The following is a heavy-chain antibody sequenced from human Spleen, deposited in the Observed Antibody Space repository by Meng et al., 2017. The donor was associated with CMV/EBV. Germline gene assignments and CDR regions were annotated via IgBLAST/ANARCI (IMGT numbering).Heavy chain of an antibody. Sequence: GESLKISCAASGFTFSSYAMHWVRQAPGKGLEWVAVISYDGSNKYYADSVKGRFTISRDNSKNTLYLQMNSLRAEDTAVYYCARGQGIAAGGDYWGQGTLVTVSS. V-gene: IGHV3-30*04. CDR1: GFTFSSYA. J-gene: IGHJ4*02. D-gene: IGHD6-13*01. CDR2: ISYDGSNK. CDR3: ARGQGIAAGGDY.